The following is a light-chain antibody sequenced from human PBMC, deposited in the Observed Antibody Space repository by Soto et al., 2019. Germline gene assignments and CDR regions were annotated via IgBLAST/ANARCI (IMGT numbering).Light chain of an antibody. CDR2: DVS. J-gene: IGLJ2*01. V-gene: IGLV2-14*01. CDR3: SSYTSSSGEV. CDR1: SSDVGGYNY. Sequence: QSVLTQPASVSGSPGQSITISCTGTSSDVGGYNYVSWYQQHPGKAPKLMIYDVSNRPSGVSNRFSGSKSGNTASLTISGLQAEDEADYYCSSYTSSSGEVFGGGTKLPVL.